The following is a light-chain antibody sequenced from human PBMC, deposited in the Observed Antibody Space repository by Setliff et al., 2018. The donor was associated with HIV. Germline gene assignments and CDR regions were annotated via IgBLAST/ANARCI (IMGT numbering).Light chain of an antibody. J-gene: IGLJ1*01. CDR1: SGDVGGYNY. CDR3: SSYAGSNIYV. V-gene: IGLV2-8*01. Sequence: QSVLTQPPSASGSPGQSVTISCTGTSGDVGGYNYVSWYRQHPGKAPKLMIYEVNQRPSGVPDRFSGSKSGDTASLTVSGLQAEDEADYFCSSYAGSNIYVFGTGTKVTVL. CDR2: EVN.